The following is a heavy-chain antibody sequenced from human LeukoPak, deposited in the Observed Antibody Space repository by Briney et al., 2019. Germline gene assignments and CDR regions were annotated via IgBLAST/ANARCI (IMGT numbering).Heavy chain of an antibody. CDR2: INHSGST. D-gene: IGHD2-21*02. CDR3: ARAPPLAYCGGDCPRAGSNWFDR. J-gene: IGHJ5*02. Sequence: SETLSLTCAVYGGSFSGYYWSWIRQPPGKGLEWIGEINHSGSTNYNPSLKSRVTISVDTSKNQFSLKLSSVTAADTAVYYCARAPPLAYCGGDCPRAGSNWFDRWGQGTLVTVSS. CDR1: GGSFSGYY. V-gene: IGHV4-34*01.